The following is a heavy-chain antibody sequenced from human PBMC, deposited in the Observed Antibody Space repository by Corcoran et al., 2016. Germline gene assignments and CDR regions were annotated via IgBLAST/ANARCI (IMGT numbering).Heavy chain of an antibody. CDR3: SSGSSGYGYVFDY. D-gene: IGHD3-10*02. CDR1: GYSISSGYY. CDR2: IYHSGSN. V-gene: IGHV4-38-2*02. Sequence: QVQLQESGPGLVKPSETLSLTCTVSGYSISSGYYWGWIRQPPGKGLEWIGSIYHSGSNYFNPSLQSRVTISVDTSKNQFSLKLRSVTAADTAGDYCSSGSSGYGYVFDYWGQGSLVTVSS. J-gene: IGHJ4*02.